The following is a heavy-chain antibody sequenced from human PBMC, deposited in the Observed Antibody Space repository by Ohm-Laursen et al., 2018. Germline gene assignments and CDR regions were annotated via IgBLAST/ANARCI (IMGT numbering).Heavy chain of an antibody. D-gene: IGHD3-9*01. Sequence: SDTLSLTCTVSGGSISIYYWNWIRQSPGKGLEWIGNIHYSGSTNYNPSLRSRVTISVDRSRNRVALKLTSVIAADTAVYYCARGRHILTGGGWFDPWGQGTLVTVSS. J-gene: IGHJ5*02. V-gene: IGHV4-59*07. CDR3: ARGRHILTGGGWFDP. CDR2: IHYSGST. CDR1: GGSISIYY.